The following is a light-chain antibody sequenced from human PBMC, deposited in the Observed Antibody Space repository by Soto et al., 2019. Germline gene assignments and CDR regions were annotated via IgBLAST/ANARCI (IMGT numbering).Light chain of an antibody. CDR2: GGS. CDR1: QSVSSSY. CDR3: QHYGGSQWT. J-gene: IGKJ1*01. Sequence: EIVLTQSPGTLSLSPGERATLSCRASQSVSSSYLAWYQHKPGHAPRPLIYGGSSRATGIPDRFSGSGSGTDFTLTISRLEPEDFAVYYCQHYGGSQWTFGQGTKVEIK. V-gene: IGKV3-20*01.